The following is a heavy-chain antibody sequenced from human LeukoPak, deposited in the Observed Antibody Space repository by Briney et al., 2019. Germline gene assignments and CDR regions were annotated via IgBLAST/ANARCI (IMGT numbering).Heavy chain of an antibody. CDR2: IYWDDDK. CDR3: AHSGGKAAAAD. J-gene: IGHJ4*02. Sequence: SGPTLVKPPRTLTLTSTFSGFSLGTSGGGVGWIRQPPGKALEWLALIYWDDDKRYSPSLKSRLTITKDTSKNQVVLTMTNMDPVDTATYYCAHSGGKAAAADWGQGTLVTVSS. V-gene: IGHV2-5*02. D-gene: IGHD6-13*01. CDR1: GFSLGTSGGG.